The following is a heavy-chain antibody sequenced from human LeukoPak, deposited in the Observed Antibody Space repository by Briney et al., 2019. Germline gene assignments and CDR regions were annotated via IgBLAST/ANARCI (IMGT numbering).Heavy chain of an antibody. D-gene: IGHD2-15*01. CDR3: ARVLGYCSGGSCNYYFDY. CDR2: IIPIFGTA. CDR1: GGTFSGYA. Sequence: SVKVSCKASGGTFSGYAISWVRQAPGQGLEWMGRIIPIFGTANYAQKFQGRVTITTDESTSTAYMELSSLRSEDTAMYYSARVLGYCSGGSCNYYFDYWGQGTLVTVSS. V-gene: IGHV1-69*05. J-gene: IGHJ4*02.